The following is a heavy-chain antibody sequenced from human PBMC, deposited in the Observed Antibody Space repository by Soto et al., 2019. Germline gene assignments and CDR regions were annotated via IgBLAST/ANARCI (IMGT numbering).Heavy chain of an antibody. Sequence: EVQLVESGGGLVQPGGSLRLSCAASGFTFSGYWMHWVRQDPGKGLVWVSRINSDGTGTRYADSVKGRFTIPRDNAKNMLSLQMNSLRAEDTAVYYCVRDRGDYFDSWGQGALVTVSS. CDR2: INSDGTGT. J-gene: IGHJ4*02. CDR3: VRDRGDYFDS. D-gene: IGHD3-10*01. V-gene: IGHV3-74*01. CDR1: GFTFSGYW.